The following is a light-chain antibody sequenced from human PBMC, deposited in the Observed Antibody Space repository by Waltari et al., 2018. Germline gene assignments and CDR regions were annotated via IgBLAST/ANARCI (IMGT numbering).Light chain of an antibody. V-gene: IGLV2-11*01. J-gene: IGLJ1*01. CDR1: NSAIGGYNY. Sequence: QAALTQPHSVSGSPGQSVTISCTGTNSAIGGYNYVSWYQHHPGKVPKLMIYDVNKRPSGVSDRFSGSKSGSTASLTISGLQAEDEADYYCSSYAGRTTFYIFGAGTRLTVL. CDR3: SSYAGRTTFYI. CDR2: DVN.